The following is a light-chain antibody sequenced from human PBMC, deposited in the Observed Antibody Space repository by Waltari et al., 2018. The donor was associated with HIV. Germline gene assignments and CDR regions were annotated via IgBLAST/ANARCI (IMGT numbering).Light chain of an antibody. V-gene: IGKV1-9*01. CDR1: QDINTF. Sequence: DIRLTQSPSFLSASIGDRITTTCRASQDINTFLAWYQQKPGRAPKLLVYAASTLQSGVSSRFSGSGSGTDFTLTINSLQPEDCATYYCQQLNSYPVTFGGGTKVEI. CDR3: QQLNSYPVT. J-gene: IGKJ4*01. CDR2: AAS.